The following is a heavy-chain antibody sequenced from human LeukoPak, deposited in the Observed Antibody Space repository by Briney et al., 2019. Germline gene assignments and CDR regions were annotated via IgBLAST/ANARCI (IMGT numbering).Heavy chain of an antibody. CDR3: ARVVTLAGSNYYRWFDP. J-gene: IGHJ5*02. V-gene: IGHV4-59*01. CDR1: GGSISSYY. CDR2: IYYSGST. D-gene: IGHD3-22*01. Sequence: SETLSLTCTVSGGSISSYYWSWIRQPPGKGLEWIGYIYYSGSTNYNPSLKSRVTISVDTSKNQFSLKLSSVTAADTAVYYCARVVTLAGSNYYRWFDPWGQGTLVTVSS.